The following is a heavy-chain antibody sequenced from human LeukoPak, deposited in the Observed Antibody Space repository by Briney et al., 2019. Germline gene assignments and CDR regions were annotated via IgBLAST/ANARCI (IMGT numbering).Heavy chain of an antibody. D-gene: IGHD3-10*01. Sequence: PSETLSLTCTVSGGSISSSSYYWVWIRQPPGKGLEWIGSIYYSGSTYYNPSLKSRVTISVDTSKNQFSLKLSSVTAADTAVYYCARRASYGSGTTKYFDYWGQGTLVTVSS. CDR2: IYYSGST. CDR1: GGSISSSSYY. J-gene: IGHJ4*02. V-gene: IGHV4-39*01. CDR3: ARRASYGSGTTKYFDY.